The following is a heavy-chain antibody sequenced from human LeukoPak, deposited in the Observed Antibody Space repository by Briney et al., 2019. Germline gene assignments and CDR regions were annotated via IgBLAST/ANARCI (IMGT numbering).Heavy chain of an antibody. J-gene: IGHJ5*02. CDR2: IIPIFGTA. CDR3: ARVVIRVSRWLDP. CDR1: GGTFSSYA. Sequence: SVKVSCKASGGTFSSYAISWVRQAPGQGLEWMGGIIPIFGTANYAQKFQGRVTITADESTSTAYMELSSLRSEDTAVYYCARVVIRVSRWLDPWGQGTLVTVSS. D-gene: IGHD3-22*01. V-gene: IGHV1-69*13.